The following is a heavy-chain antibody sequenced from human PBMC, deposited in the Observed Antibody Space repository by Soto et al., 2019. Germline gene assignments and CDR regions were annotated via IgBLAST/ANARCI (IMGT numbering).Heavy chain of an antibody. CDR2: FHYGGRT. J-gene: IGHJ1*01. D-gene: IGHD3-16*01. CDR1: GGSVTRTSFY. CDR3: VRDRAFSYADGF. Sequence: PSLTCTVSGGSVTRTSFYWSWIRQTPGKGLEWIGYFHYGGRTSYNPSLKSRVNISVDTSKNQLSLQLSSVTAADTALYFCVRDRAFSYADGFWRQGTLVTFSS. V-gene: IGHV4-61*01.